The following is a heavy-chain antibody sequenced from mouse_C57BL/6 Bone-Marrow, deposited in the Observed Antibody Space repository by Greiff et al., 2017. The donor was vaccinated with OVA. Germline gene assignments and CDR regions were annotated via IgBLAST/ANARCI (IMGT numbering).Heavy chain of an antibody. D-gene: IGHD2-3*01. CDR1: GYAFSSSW. Sequence: QVQLQQSGPELVKPGASVKISCKASGYAFSSSWMNWVKQRPGKGLEWIGRIYPGDGDTNYNGKFKGKATLTADKSSSTAYMQLSSLTSEDSAVYFCAREGGYYYDYWGQGTSVTVSS. CDR3: AREGGYYYDY. CDR2: IYPGDGDT. V-gene: IGHV1-82*01. J-gene: IGHJ4*01.